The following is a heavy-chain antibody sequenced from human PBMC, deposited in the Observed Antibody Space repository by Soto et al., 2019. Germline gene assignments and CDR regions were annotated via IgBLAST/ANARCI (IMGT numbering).Heavy chain of an antibody. CDR3: ARDGVVVGATQRGLGY. Sequence: QVQLVQSGAEVKKPGASVKVSCKASGYTFTGYYMHWVRQAPGQGLEWMGWINPNSGGTNYAQKFQGWVTMTRDTSISTAYMELRRLRSDDTAVYYCARDGVVVGATQRGLGYWGQGTLVTVSS. D-gene: IGHD1-26*01. CDR2: INPNSGGT. J-gene: IGHJ4*02. V-gene: IGHV1-2*04. CDR1: GYTFTGYY.